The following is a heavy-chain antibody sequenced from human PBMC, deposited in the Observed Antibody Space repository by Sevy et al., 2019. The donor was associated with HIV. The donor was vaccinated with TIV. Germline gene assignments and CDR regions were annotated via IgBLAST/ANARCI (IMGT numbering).Heavy chain of an antibody. CDR1: GYTFTSYY. D-gene: IGHD2-15*01. V-gene: IGHV1-46*01. CDR2: VNPSGGST. J-gene: IGHJ5*02. CDR3: ARGSGGRSGWFDP. Sequence: ASVKVSCKASGYTFTSYYMYWVRQAPGQGLEWMGIVNPSGGSTSYAQKFQGRVTMTRDTYTSTVYMELSRLRAEDTAVYYCARGSGGRSGWFDPWGQGTLVTVSS.